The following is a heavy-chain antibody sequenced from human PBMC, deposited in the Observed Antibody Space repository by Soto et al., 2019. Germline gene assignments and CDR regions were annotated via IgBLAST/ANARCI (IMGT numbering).Heavy chain of an antibody. CDR1: GGSFSGYY. Sequence: TSETLSLTCAVYGGSFSGYYWSWIRQPPGKGLEWIGEINHSGSTNYNPSLKSRVTISVDTSKNQFSLKLSSVTAADTAVYYCAASGLGPFDPWGQGTLVTVSS. CDR3: AASGLGPFDP. J-gene: IGHJ5*02. V-gene: IGHV4-34*01. D-gene: IGHD2-15*01. CDR2: INHSGST.